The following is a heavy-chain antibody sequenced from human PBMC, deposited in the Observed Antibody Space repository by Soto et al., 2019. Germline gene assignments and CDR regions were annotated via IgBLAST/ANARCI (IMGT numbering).Heavy chain of an antibody. V-gene: IGHV3-72*01. CDR3: TVWGSGNDFGAA. D-gene: IGHD3-10*01. Sequence: EVPLVESGGGLVQPGGSLRLSRAASGFTFSDHYMDWVRQAPGKGLEWVGRSKNKADSYTTEYAASVKGRFTISRDGSKNSLFLQMNSLKTEDTAVYYCTVWGSGNDFGAAWGQGILVTVSS. CDR1: GFTFSDHY. CDR2: SKNKADSYTT. J-gene: IGHJ4*02.